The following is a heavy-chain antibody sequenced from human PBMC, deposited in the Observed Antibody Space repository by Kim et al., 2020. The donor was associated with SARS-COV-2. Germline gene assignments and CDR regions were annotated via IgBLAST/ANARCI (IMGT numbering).Heavy chain of an antibody. CDR2: ISYDGSNK. CDR3: AKDLNLWGGVGY. V-gene: IGHV3-30*18. Sequence: GGSLRLSCAASGFTFSSYGMHWVRQAPGKGLEWVAVISYDGSNKYYADSVKGRFTISRDNSKNTLYLQMNSLRAEDTAVYYCAKDLNLWGGVGYWGQGTLVTVSS. CDR1: GFTFSSYG. J-gene: IGHJ4*02. D-gene: IGHD7-27*01.